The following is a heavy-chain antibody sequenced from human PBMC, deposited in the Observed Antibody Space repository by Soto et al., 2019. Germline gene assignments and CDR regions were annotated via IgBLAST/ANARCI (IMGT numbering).Heavy chain of an antibody. CDR3: TRASRGSGTYHFDY. CDR1: GFTFSSYD. D-gene: IGHD3-10*01. V-gene: IGHV3-13*01. J-gene: IGHJ4*02. CDR2: IGTAGDT. Sequence: PGGSLRLSCAASGFTFSSYDILWVRQATGKGLEWVAVIGTAGDTFYPGSVEGRFTISRENAKNSFYLQMNNLRAGDTAVYYCTRASRGSGTYHFDYWGQGTLVTVSS.